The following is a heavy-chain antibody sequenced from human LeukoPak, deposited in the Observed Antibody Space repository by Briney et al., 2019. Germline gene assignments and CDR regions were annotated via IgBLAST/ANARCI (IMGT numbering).Heavy chain of an antibody. V-gene: IGHV1-18*01. CDR3: ARADGYSSSWSPYYFDY. CDR1: GYTFTSYG. J-gene: IGHJ4*02. D-gene: IGHD6-13*01. CDR2: ISAYNSNT. Sequence: ASVKVSCKASGYTFTSYGISWVRQAPGQGPEWMGWISAYNSNTNYAQKLQGRVTMTTDTSTSTAYMELRSLRSDDTAVYYCARADGYSSSWSPYYFDYWGQGTLVTVSS.